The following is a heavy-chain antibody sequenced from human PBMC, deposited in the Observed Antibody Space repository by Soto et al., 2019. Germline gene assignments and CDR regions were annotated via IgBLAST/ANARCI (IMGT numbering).Heavy chain of an antibody. V-gene: IGHV4-39*01. CDR1: GGSISSNDYF. CDR3: ARHKVPKYDYVWGSHRPLDY. D-gene: IGHD3-16*02. CDR2: IYYSGST. Sequence: QLQLQESGPGLLKPSETLSLTCSGSGGSISSNDYFWGWIRQPPGKGLEWIGTIYYSGSTYYNPSLKSRVTISVDTSKNQFSLKLSSVTAADTAVYYCARHKVPKYDYVWGSHRPLDYWGQGTLVTVSS. J-gene: IGHJ4*02.